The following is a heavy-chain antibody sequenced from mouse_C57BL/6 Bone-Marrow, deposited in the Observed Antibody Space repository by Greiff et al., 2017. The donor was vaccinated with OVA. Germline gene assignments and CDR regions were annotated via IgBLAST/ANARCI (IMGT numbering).Heavy chain of an antibody. CDR1: GYAFSSYW. D-gene: IGHD1-1*01. V-gene: IGHV1-80*01. CDR3: ARSNYYGSSYFAY. Sequence: VQRVESGAELVKPGASVKISCKASGYAFSSYWMNWVKQRPGKGLEWIGQIYPGDGDTNYNGKFKGKATLTADKSSSTAYMQLSSLTSEDSAVYFCARSNYYGSSYFAYWGQGTLVTVSA. CDR2: IYPGDGDT. J-gene: IGHJ3*01.